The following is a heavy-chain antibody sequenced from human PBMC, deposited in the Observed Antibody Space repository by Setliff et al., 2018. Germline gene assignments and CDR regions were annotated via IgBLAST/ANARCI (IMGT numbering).Heavy chain of an antibody. CDR2: ISYDGSNK. Sequence: GESLKISCAASGFTFSSYAITWVRQAPGKGLEWAAVISYDGSNKYYADSVKGRFTISRDNSKNSLFLQMNSLRVEDTALYYCVKDTGNGGNTGLDYWGQGTLVTVSS. D-gene: IGHD2-15*01. J-gene: IGHJ4*02. CDR3: VKDTGNGGNTGLDY. V-gene: IGHV3-30*18. CDR1: GFTFSSYA.